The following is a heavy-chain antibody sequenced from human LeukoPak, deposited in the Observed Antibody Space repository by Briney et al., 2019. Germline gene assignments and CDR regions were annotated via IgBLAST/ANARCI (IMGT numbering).Heavy chain of an antibody. V-gene: IGHV7-4-1*02. CDR3: ARGYTKDMTSVTHFDY. Sequence: ASVKVPCKASGYAFTGYYMHWVRQAPGQGLEWMGWINTNTGNPTYAQGFTGRFVFSLETSVSTAYLQISSLNAEDTAVYYCARGYTKDMTSVTHFDYWGQGTLVTVSS. CDR2: INTNTGNP. D-gene: IGHD4-17*01. CDR1: GYAFTGYY. J-gene: IGHJ4*02.